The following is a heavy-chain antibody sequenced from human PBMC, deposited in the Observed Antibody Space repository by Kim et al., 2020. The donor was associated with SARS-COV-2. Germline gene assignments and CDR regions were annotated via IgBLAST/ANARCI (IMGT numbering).Heavy chain of an antibody. CDR1: AYNFANYW. V-gene: IGHV5-10-1*01. D-gene: IGHD3-10*01. Sequence: GESLKISCKSSAYNFANYWITWVRQMPGKGLEWMGRIDPRDSYTTHSPDFQGHISISADKSISTAYLQWSSLRTSDTAMYFCTSGADYDNWGQGTLVTVSS. CDR3: TSGADYDN. CDR2: IDPRDSYT. J-gene: IGHJ4*02.